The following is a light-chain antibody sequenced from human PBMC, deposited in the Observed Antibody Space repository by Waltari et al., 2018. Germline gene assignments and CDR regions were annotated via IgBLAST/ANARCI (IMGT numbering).Light chain of an antibody. CDR1: SGINVGTYR. CDR3: MIWHSSAWV. V-gene: IGLV5-45*01. CDR2: YKSDSDK. J-gene: IGLJ3*02. Sequence: QAVLTQPASLSASPGASASLTCTLRSGINVGTYRIYWYQQKPGSPPPYLLRYKSDSDKQQGSGVPSRFSVSKDASANAGILLISGLQSEDEADYYCMIWHSSAWVFGGGTKLTVL.